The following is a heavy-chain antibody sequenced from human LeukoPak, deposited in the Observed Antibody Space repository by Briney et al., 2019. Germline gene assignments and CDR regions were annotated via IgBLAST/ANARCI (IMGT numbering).Heavy chain of an antibody. CDR1: GYDFTKYW. Sequence: GESLKISCKTSGYDFTKYWIGWVRQMPGKGLERMGINYPGDSDTRYSPSFQGQVTISADKSISTAYLHLNSLKASDTAVYFYTRQAIADYWGQGTLVTVSS. CDR2: NYPGDSDT. V-gene: IGHV5-51*01. CDR3: TRQAIADY. D-gene: IGHD2-21*01. J-gene: IGHJ4*02.